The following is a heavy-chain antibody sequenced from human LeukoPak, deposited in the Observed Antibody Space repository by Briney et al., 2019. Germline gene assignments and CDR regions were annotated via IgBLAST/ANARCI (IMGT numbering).Heavy chain of an antibody. CDR2: INPNSGGT. CDR3: ARAGEGGSSWYRYHYYYGMDV. Sequence: GASVKVSCKASGYTFTGYYMHWVRQSPGQGLEWMGWINPNSGGTNYAQKFQGRVTMTRDTSISTAYMELSRLRSDDTAVYYCARAGEGGSSWYRYHYYYGMDVWGQGTTVTVSS. V-gene: IGHV1-2*02. D-gene: IGHD6-13*01. J-gene: IGHJ6*02. CDR1: GYTFTGYY.